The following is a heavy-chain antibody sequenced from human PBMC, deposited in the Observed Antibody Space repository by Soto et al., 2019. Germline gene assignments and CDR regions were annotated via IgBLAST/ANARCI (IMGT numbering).Heavy chain of an antibody. J-gene: IGHJ5*02. CDR2: IYTSGST. CDR3: ARDLSSSSSWFDP. D-gene: IGHD6-6*01. V-gene: IGHV4-4*07. CDR1: GGSISSYY. Sequence: QVQLQESGPGLVKPSETLSLTCTVSGGSISSYYWSWIRQPAGKGLEWIGRIYTSGSTNYNPSLKMRVTMPVDTSKNQCSLELSSVTAADTAVYYCARDLSSSSSWFDPWGQGILVTVS.